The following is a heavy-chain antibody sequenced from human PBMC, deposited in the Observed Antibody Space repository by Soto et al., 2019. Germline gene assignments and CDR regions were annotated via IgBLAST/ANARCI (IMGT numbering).Heavy chain of an antibody. CDR2: IWYDGSNK. CDR3: GRDGALGDTAVVVS. J-gene: IGHJ4*02. CDR1: GFTISTYG. D-gene: IGHD5-18*01. Sequence: QVQLVESGGGVLQPGKSLRLSCAASGFTISTYGMHWVRQAPGKGLEWVAVIWYDGSNKYHGDSLKGRFTISRDNSKNPLYLQITTLRAEDTAVYYCGRDGALGDTAVVVSWGQGNVVTVSS. V-gene: IGHV3-33*01.